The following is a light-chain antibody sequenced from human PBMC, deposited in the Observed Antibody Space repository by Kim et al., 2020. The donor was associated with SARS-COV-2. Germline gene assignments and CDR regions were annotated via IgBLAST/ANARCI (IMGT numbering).Light chain of an antibody. CDR3: QQSYNPPYT. CDR1: QSVLDRSNNKNY. CDR2: RTS. Sequence: DIVLTQSPDSLAVSLGERATINCKSSQSVLDRSNNKNYLTWYQQRPGQPPKLLIYRTSIRESGVPDRFSGSGSGTDFTLTVSSLQAEDVAVYYCQQSYNPPYTFGQGTKLEI. V-gene: IGKV4-1*01. J-gene: IGKJ2*01.